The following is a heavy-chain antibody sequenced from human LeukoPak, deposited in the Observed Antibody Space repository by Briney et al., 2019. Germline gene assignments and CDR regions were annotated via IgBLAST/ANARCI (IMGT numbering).Heavy chain of an antibody. D-gene: IGHD2-2*01. CDR2: INHSGST. CDR1: GGSFSGYY. V-gene: IGHV4-34*01. Sequence: SETLSLTCAVYGGSFSGYYWSWIRQPPGKGLKWIGEINHSGSTNYNPSLKSRVTISVDTSKNQFSLKLSSVTAADTAVYYCARGRSTSWGHYYYMDVWGKGTTVTVSS. J-gene: IGHJ6*03. CDR3: ARGRSTSWGHYYYMDV.